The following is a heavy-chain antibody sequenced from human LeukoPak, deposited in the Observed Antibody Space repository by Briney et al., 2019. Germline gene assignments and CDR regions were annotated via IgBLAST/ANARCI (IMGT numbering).Heavy chain of an antibody. J-gene: IGHJ6*03. CDR2: IYYIGTT. V-gene: IGHV4-59*01. CDR3: AREGYGSGSSHFMDV. CDR1: GVSISSYF. Sequence: SETLSLTCTVSGVSISSYFWTWIRKAPGKGLEWIGYIYYIGTTNYNPSLKSRTTISVDMSKNQFSLKLTSVTAADTAVFYCAREGYGSGSSHFMDVWGTGTTVTVSS. D-gene: IGHD3-10*01.